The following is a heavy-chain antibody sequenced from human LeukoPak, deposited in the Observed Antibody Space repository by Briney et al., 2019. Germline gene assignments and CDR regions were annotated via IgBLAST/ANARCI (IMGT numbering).Heavy chain of an antibody. CDR3: ARAGASYSGYDVPYYYYGMDV. V-gene: IGHV3-33*01. CDR2: IWNDGSNK. J-gene: IGHJ6*02. D-gene: IGHD5-12*01. Sequence: GGSLRFSCAASGFTFSSYGMHWVRQAPGKGLKWVAVIWNDGSNKYYADSVKGRFTISRDNSKNTLYLQMNSLRAEDTAVYYCARAGASYSGYDVPYYYYGMDVWGQGTTVTVSS. CDR1: GFTFSSYG.